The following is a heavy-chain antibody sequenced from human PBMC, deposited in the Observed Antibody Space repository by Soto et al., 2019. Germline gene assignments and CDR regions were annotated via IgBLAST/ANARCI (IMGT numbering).Heavy chain of an antibody. Sequence: QVQLVESGGGVVQPGRSLRLSCAASGFTFSSYAMHWVRQAPGKGLEWVALISYDGNNKYYADSVKGRFTISRDNSKNTLYLQMNSPRAEDTAVYYCARNWGYSYGYPPGYWGQGTLVTVSS. D-gene: IGHD5-18*01. CDR1: GFTFSSYA. CDR3: ARNWGYSYGYPPGY. J-gene: IGHJ4*02. V-gene: IGHV3-30-3*01. CDR2: ISYDGNNK.